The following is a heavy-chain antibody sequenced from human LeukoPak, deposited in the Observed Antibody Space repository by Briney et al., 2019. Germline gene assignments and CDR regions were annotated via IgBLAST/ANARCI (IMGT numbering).Heavy chain of an antibody. CDR1: GFTFSSYG. CDR2: ISYDGSNK. CDR3: AKDLRTRTHYYDSSGYLRD. J-gene: IGHJ4*02. Sequence: GGSLRLSCAASGFTFSSYGMHWVRQAPGKGLEWVAVISYDGSNKYYADSVKGRFTISRDNSKNTLYLQMNSLRAEDTAVYHCAKDLRTRTHYYDSSGYLRDWGQGTLVTVSS. D-gene: IGHD3-22*01. V-gene: IGHV3-30*18.